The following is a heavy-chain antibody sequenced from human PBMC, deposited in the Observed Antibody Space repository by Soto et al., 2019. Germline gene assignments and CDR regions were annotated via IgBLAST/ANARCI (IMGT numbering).Heavy chain of an antibody. CDR3: ARDAFNYDSTGYHSDY. CDR1: GFTFSDYA. D-gene: IGHD3-22*01. Sequence: GGSLRLSCAASGFTFSDYAMNWVRQAPGKGLEWVSYISSSGTTVYYADSVKGRFTISRDNAKNSLSLQMYSLRDDDTAVYYCARDAFNYDSTGYHSDYWGQGTRVTVSS. J-gene: IGHJ4*02. V-gene: IGHV3-48*02. CDR2: ISSSGTTV.